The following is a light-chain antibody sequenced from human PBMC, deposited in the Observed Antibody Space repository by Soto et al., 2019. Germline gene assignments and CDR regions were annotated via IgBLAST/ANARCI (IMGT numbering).Light chain of an antibody. J-gene: IGKJ3*01. V-gene: IGKV1-33*01. Sequence: DIQVTRSPTSLSSSLGDIVTITCQASQDISNYLNWYQQKPGKAPKLLIYDASNLETGVPSRFSGRGYGTDFTFTISSLQPEDFATYFCQQYDTLKVTFGPGTKVDI. CDR1: QDISNY. CDR3: QQYDTLKVT. CDR2: DAS.